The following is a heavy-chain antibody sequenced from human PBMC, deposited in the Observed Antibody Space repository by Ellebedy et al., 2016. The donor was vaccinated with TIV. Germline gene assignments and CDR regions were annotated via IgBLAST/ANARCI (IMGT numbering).Heavy chain of an antibody. CDR3: AKVWLFGGSTFDY. D-gene: IGHD2-15*01. J-gene: IGHJ4*02. CDR2: IKQDGSEK. V-gene: IGHV3-7*01. Sequence: GGSLRLXXAASGFTFSSYWMSWVRQAPGKGLEWVANIKQDGSEKYYVDSVKGRFTISRDNSKNTLYLQMNSLRAEDTAVYYCAKVWLFGGSTFDYWGQGTLVTVSS. CDR1: GFTFSSYW.